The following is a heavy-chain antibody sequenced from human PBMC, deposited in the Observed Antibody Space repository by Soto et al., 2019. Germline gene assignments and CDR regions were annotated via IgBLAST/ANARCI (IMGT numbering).Heavy chain of an antibody. Sequence: QVQLVESGGGVVQPGRSLRLFCAASGFTFSSYGMHWVRQAPGKGLEWVAVISYDGSNKYYADSVKGRFTISRDNSKNTLYLQMNSLRAEDTAVYYCAKDLDMAAAAGPFDYWGQGTLVTVSS. J-gene: IGHJ4*02. CDR3: AKDLDMAAAAGPFDY. V-gene: IGHV3-30*18. D-gene: IGHD6-13*01. CDR1: GFTFSSYG. CDR2: ISYDGSNK.